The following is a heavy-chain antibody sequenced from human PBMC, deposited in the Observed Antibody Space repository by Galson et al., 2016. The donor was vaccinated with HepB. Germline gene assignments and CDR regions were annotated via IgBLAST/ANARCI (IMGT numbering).Heavy chain of an antibody. J-gene: IGHJ5*02. CDR1: GYNFTSYW. V-gene: IGHV5-10-1*01. Sequence: QSGAEVKQPGESLRISCKGSGYNFTSYWINWVRQMPGKGLEWMGRIDPYDSYINYSPSFQGHVTISADKSIGTAYLQWSSLKASDTAMYYCARYDFWSGSWWFDPWGQGTLVTVSS. CDR2: IDPYDSYI. D-gene: IGHD3-3*01. CDR3: ARYDFWSGSWWFDP.